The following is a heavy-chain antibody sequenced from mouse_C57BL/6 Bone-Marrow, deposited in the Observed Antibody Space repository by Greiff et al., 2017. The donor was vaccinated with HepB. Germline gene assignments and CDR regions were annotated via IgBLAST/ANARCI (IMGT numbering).Heavy chain of an antibody. J-gene: IGHJ3*01. V-gene: IGHV14-4*01. CDR3: TTCLLAY. D-gene: IGHD2-10*01. CDR1: GFNIKDDY. Sequence: EVKLMESGAELVRPGASVKLSCTASGFNIKDDYMHWVKQRPEQGLEWIGWIDPENGDTEYASKFQGKATITADTSSNTAYLQLSSLTSEDTAVYYCTTCLLAYWGQGTLVTDSA. CDR2: IDPENGDT.